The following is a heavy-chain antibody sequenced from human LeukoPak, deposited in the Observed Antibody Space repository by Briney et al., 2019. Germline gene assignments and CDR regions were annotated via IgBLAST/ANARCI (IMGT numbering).Heavy chain of an antibody. V-gene: IGHV4-59*01. CDR2: IYYTGST. Sequence: KSSETLSLTCTVSGGSISTYYWSWIRQPPGKGLEWLGYIYYTGSTNYNPSLKSRVTISVGTSKNQFSLKLSSVTAADTAVYYCARDWNYDFWSGYGYWGQGTLVTVSS. D-gene: IGHD3-3*01. CDR1: GGSISTYY. CDR3: ARDWNYDFWSGYGY. J-gene: IGHJ4*02.